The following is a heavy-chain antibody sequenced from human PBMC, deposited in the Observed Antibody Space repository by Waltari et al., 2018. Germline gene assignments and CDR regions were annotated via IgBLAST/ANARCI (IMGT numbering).Heavy chain of an antibody. Sequence: QVQLVQSGAEVKKPGSSVKVSCKASGGTFSSYTISWVRQAPGQGLEWMGRIIPILGIANYAQKFQGRVTITADKSTSTAYMELSSLRSEDTAVYYCARDLTHSYGNWFDPWGQGTLVTVSS. V-gene: IGHV1-69*08. J-gene: IGHJ5*02. CDR3: ARDLTHSYGNWFDP. CDR2: IIPILGIA. CDR1: GGTFSSYT. D-gene: IGHD2-8*01.